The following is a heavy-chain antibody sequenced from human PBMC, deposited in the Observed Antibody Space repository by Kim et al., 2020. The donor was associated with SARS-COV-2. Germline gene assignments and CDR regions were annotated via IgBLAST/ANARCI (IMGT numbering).Heavy chain of an antibody. CDR3: AGGRITIYGVVTEFDY. V-gene: IGHV4-31*03. D-gene: IGHD3-3*01. J-gene: IGHJ4*02. CDR2: IYYSGST. Sequence: SETLSLTCTVSGGSISSGGYYWSWIRQHTGKGLEWIGYIYYSGSTYYNPSLKSRVTISVDTSKNQFSLKLSTVTAADTAVYYCAGGRITIYGVVTEFDYWGQGTLVTVSA. CDR1: GGSISSGGYY.